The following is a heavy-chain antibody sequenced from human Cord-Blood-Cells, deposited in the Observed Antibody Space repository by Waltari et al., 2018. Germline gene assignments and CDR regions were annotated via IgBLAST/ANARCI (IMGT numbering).Heavy chain of an antibody. Sequence: QVQLVESGGGVVQPGRSLRLSCAASGFTFSSYAMHWVRQAPGKGMGWVAVISYDGSNKYYADSVKGRFTISRDNSKNTLYLQMNSLRAEDTAVYYCARGTPYSSSSVVEYWGQGTLVTVSS. CDR3: ARGTPYSSSSVVEY. V-gene: IGHV3-30-3*01. J-gene: IGHJ4*02. CDR1: GFTFSSYA. CDR2: ISYDGSNK. D-gene: IGHD6-6*01.